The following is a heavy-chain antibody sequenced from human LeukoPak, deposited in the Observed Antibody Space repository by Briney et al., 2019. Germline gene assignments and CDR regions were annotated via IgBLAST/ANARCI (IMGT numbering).Heavy chain of an antibody. CDR3: ARGYCSSTSCFQGD. CDR1: GFTFSDYY. D-gene: IGHD2-2*01. V-gene: IGHV3-11*04. Sequence: GGSLRLSYAASGFTFSDYYMSWIRQAPGKGLEWVSYISSSGSTIYYADSVKGRFTISRDNAKNSLYLQMNSLRAEDTAVYYCARGYCSSTSCFQGDWGQGTLVTVSS. CDR2: ISSSGSTI. J-gene: IGHJ4*02.